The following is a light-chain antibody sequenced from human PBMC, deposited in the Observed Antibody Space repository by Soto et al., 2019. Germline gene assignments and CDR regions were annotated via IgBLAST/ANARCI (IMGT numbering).Light chain of an antibody. J-gene: IGLJ1*01. CDR3: CSYAASSTYV. CDR1: SSDVGSYNL. CDR2: GVT. V-gene: IGLV2-23*02. Sequence: QSALTQPASVSGSLGQSITISCTGTSSDVGSYNLVSWYQQHPGKAPKLMIYGVTKRPSGVSDRFSGSRSGNTASLTISGLQAEDESDYYCCSYAASSTYVFGSGTKVTVL.